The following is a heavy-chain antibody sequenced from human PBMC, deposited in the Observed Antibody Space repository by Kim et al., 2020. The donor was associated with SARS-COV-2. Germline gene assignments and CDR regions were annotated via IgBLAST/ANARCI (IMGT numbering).Heavy chain of an antibody. Sequence: GTTGYAAPVKGRFTISRDDSKNTLYLQMNSLKTEDTAVYYCTTDDWKVGHWGQGTLVTVSS. CDR2: GTT. J-gene: IGHJ4*02. CDR3: TTDDWKVGH. V-gene: IGHV3-15*01. D-gene: IGHD1-1*01.